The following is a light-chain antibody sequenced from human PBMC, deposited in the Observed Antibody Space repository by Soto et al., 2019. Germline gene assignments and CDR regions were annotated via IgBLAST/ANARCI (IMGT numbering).Light chain of an antibody. J-gene: IGKJ2*01. Sequence: DIQMTQSPSSLSASIGDRVSITCRASQDISNWLAWYQHKPGKVPELLIYATSTLKSGVPSRFSGRVSATDFTLTISSLQPEDEATYYCQKYNSVPYTFGQGTKLEIK. CDR3: QKYNSVPYT. V-gene: IGKV1-27*01. CDR2: ATS. CDR1: QDISNW.